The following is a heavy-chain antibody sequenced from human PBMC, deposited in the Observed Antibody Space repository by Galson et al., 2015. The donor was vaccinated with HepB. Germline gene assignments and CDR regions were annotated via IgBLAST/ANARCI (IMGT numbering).Heavy chain of an antibody. CDR2: ISYDGSNK. CDR1: GFTFTSYA. J-gene: IGHJ4*02. V-gene: IGHV3-30-3*01. CDR3: ARGAYYYDSSGYYFDY. D-gene: IGHD3-22*01. Sequence: SLRLSCAASGFTFTSYAMHWVRQAPGKGLEWVAVISYDGSNKYYADSVKGRFTISRDNSKNTLYLQMNSLRAEDTAVYYCARGAYYYDSSGYYFDYWGQGTLVTVSS.